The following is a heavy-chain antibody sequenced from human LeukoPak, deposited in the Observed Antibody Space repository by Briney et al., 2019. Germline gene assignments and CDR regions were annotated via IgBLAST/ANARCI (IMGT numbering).Heavy chain of an antibody. D-gene: IGHD5-18*01. J-gene: IGHJ4*02. V-gene: IGHV4-30-2*01. CDR1: GGSISSGGYY. CDR2: IYHSGST. Sequence: SETLSLTCTVSGGSISSGGYYWSWIRQPPGKGLEWIGYIYHSGSTYYNPSLKSRVTISVDRSKNQFSLKLSSVTAADTAVYYCARGEDTAMVMVYWGQGTLVTVSS. CDR3: ARGEDTAMVMVY.